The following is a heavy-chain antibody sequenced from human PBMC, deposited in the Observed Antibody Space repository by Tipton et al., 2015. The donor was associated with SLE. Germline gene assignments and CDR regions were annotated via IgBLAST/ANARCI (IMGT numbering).Heavy chain of an antibody. CDR2: ISSGGSTT. D-gene: IGHD2-2*01. V-gene: IGHV3-11*04. Sequence: GSLRLSCAGSGVTFSDHYMSWVRQAPGKGLEWVSHISSGGSTTYYADSVKGRFTISRDNAKTSLYLQMNSLRAEDTAVYYCARDPLPAVLYYFDYWGQGALVTVSS. CDR1: GVTFSDHY. J-gene: IGHJ4*02. CDR3: ARDPLPAVLYYFDY.